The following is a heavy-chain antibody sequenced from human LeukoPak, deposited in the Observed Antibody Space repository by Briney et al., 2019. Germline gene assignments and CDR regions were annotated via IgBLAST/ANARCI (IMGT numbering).Heavy chain of an antibody. CDR3: ASSFDWHLDDAFDI. D-gene: IGHD3-9*01. Sequence: ASVKVSCKASGYTFTTYDINWVRQATGQGLEWMGWMNPNSGNTGSAQKFQGRVTMTRNTYINTAYMELSGLRSEDTAVYYCASSFDWHLDDAFDIWGQGTMVTVSS. J-gene: IGHJ3*02. CDR1: GYTFTTYD. V-gene: IGHV1-8*01. CDR2: MNPNSGNT.